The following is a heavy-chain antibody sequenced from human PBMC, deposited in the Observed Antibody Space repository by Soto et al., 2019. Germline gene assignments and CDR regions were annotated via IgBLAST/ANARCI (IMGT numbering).Heavy chain of an antibody. CDR3: ARVRGSSSDFFDS. CDR1: GFTFSSYA. CDR2: ISGSGGST. V-gene: IGHV3-23*01. D-gene: IGHD6-6*01. Sequence: EVQLLESGGGLVQPGGSLRLSCAASGFTFSSYAMSWVRQAPGKGLEWVSAISGSGGSTYYADSVKGRFTISRDTSKNTLFLQINSLRAEDTAVYYCARVRGSSSDFFDSWGQGTLVTVSS. J-gene: IGHJ4*02.